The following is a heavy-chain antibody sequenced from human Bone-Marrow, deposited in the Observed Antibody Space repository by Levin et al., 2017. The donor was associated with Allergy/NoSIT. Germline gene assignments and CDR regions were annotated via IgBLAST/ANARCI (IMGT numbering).Heavy chain of an antibody. D-gene: IGHD5-24*01. Sequence: GGSLRLSCAASGFTFSSYGMHWVRQAPGKGLEWVAVISYDGSNKYYADSVKGRFTISRDNSKNTLYLQMNSLRAEDTAVYYCAKGGRWLQPDGVWVIDYWGQGTLVTVSS. CDR1: GFTFSSYG. V-gene: IGHV3-30*18. CDR3: AKGGRWLQPDGVWVIDY. J-gene: IGHJ4*02. CDR2: ISYDGSNK.